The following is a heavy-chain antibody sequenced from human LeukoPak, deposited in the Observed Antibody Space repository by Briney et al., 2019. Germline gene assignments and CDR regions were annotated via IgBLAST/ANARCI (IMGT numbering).Heavy chain of an antibody. CDR1: GFTFSSYA. CDR2: INSDGSST. Sequence: GGSLRLSCAASGFTFSSYAMSWVRQAPGKGLVWVSRINSDGSSTSYADSVKGRFTISRDNAKNTLYLQMNSLRAEDTAVYYCASGRYYGSGSSFDYWGQGTLVTVSS. J-gene: IGHJ4*02. CDR3: ASGRYYGSGSSFDY. D-gene: IGHD3-10*01. V-gene: IGHV3-74*01.